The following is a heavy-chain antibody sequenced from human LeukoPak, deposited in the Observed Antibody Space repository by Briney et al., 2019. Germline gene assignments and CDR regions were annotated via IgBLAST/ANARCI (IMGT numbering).Heavy chain of an antibody. CDR2: MNPNSGNT. V-gene: IGHV1-8*01. J-gene: IGHJ4*02. D-gene: IGHD3-16*01. CDR1: GYTFTSYD. Sequence: ASVKVSCKASGYTFTSYDINWVRPATGQGLEWMGWMNPNSGNTGYAQKFQGRVTMTRNTSISTAYMELSSLRSEDTAVYYCARGGEGLYYFDYWGQGTLVTVSS. CDR3: ARGGEGLYYFDY.